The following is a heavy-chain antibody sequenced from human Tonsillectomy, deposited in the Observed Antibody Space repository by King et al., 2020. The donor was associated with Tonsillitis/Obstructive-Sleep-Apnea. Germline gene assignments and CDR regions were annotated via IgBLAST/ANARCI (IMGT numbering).Heavy chain of an antibody. Sequence: VQLVESGAEVKKPGESLRISCKGSGYSFTSYWISWVRQMPGKGLEWMGTIDPSDSYTNYSTSFQGHVTISADKSISTAYLQWSSLKASDTAMYYCASHTGYSNGYRYGMDVWGQGTTVTVSS. CDR3: ASHTGYSNGYRYGMDV. CDR2: IDPSDSYT. D-gene: IGHD5-18*01. J-gene: IGHJ6*02. V-gene: IGHV5-10-1*03. CDR1: GYSFTSYW.